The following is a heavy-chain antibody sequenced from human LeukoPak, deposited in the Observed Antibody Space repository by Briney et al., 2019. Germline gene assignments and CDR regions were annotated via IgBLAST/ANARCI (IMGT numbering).Heavy chain of an antibody. J-gene: IGHJ4*02. D-gene: IGHD2-2*01. CDR1: GYTFTGYY. Sequence: ASVKVSCKASGYTFTGYYTHWVRQAPGQGLEWMGWINPNSGGTNYAQKFQGRVTMTRDTSISTAYMELSSLRSDDTAVYYCATLYCSSTSCSIGKGDYWGQGTLVTVSS. CDR2: INPNSGGT. CDR3: ATLYCSSTSCSIGKGDY. V-gene: IGHV1-2*02.